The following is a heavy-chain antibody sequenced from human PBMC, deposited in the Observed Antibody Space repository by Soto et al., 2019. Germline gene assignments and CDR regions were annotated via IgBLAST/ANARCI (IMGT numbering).Heavy chain of an antibody. CDR1: GYTFTSYD. V-gene: IGHV1-8*01. J-gene: IGHJ4*02. CDR2: MNPNSGNT. D-gene: IGHD6-19*01. Sequence: ASVKVSCKASGYTFTSYDINWVRQATGQGLEWMGWMNPNSGNTGYAQKFQGRVTMTRNTSISTAYMELSSLRSEDTAVYYCAREYSSGFSFFDYCGQRTLVTVSS. CDR3: AREYSSGFSFFDY.